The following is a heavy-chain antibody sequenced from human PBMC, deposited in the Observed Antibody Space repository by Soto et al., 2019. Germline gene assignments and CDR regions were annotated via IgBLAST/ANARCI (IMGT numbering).Heavy chain of an antibody. CDR3: AYGSSSAWIDY. D-gene: IGHD6-25*01. CDR1: GASISNFY. Sequence: PSETLSLTCSVSGASISNFYWSWIRQSAGKGLEWIGRLYTRGTTDYNPSLKSRVTMSIDTSKNEFSLRLTSLTAADTAVYFCAYGSSSAWIDYWGQGTLVTVSS. J-gene: IGHJ4*02. CDR2: LYTRGTT. V-gene: IGHV4-4*07.